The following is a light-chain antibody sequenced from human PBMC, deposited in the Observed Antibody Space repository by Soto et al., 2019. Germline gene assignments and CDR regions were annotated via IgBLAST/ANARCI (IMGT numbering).Light chain of an antibody. J-gene: IGKJ1*01. CDR2: GAS. CDR3: QQYYNWPRT. V-gene: IGKV3-15*01. CDR1: QSLGSD. Sequence: EKVTTQSPGTLSPSPGATAPPSCRASQSLGSDLAWYQQKPGQATRLLIFGASARPTGITARISGSGSGTEFTLTISSLRSEDFAVYFCQQYYNWPRTFGQGTKV.